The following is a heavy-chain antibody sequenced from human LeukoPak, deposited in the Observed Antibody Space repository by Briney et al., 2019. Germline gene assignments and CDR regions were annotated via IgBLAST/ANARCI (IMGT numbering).Heavy chain of an antibody. CDR1: GFTFSSYG. Sequence: GGSLRLSCAASGFTFSSYGMHWVRQAPGKGLVWFSRINSDGSSTCYTDSVKGRFTISRDNAKNTLYLQMNSLRAGDTAVYYCARVYDILTGYYKGVFDYWGQGTLVAVSS. J-gene: IGHJ4*02. V-gene: IGHV3-74*01. D-gene: IGHD3-9*01. CDR2: INSDGSST. CDR3: ARVYDILTGYYKGVFDY.